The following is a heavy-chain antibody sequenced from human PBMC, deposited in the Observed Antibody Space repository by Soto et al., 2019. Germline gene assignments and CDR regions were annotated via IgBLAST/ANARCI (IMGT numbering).Heavy chain of an antibody. CDR3: AREFRFWSGYSYGMDV. J-gene: IGHJ6*02. CDR2: IIPIFGTA. CDR1: ADTFSSYA. Sequence: SVKVSCKASADTFSSYAISWVRQAPGQGLEWMGGIIPIFGTANYAQKFQGRVTITADESTSTAYMELSSLRSEDTAVYYCAREFRFWSGYSYGMDVWGQGTTVTVSS. D-gene: IGHD3-3*01. V-gene: IGHV1-69*13.